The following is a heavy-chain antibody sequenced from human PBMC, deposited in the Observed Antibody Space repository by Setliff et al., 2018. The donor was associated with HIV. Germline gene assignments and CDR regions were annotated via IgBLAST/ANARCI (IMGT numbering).Heavy chain of an antibody. CDR2: IYHSGST. V-gene: IGHV4-38-2*02. D-gene: IGHD5-18*01. CDR1: GYSISSGYY. J-gene: IGHJ4*02. Sequence: SETLSLTCTVSGYSISSGYYWGWIRQPPGKGLEWIGSIYHSGSTYYNPSLKSRVTISVDTSKNQFSLRLTSVTAADTAVYYCARERSRGYTDPPRFDYWGQGTLVTVSS. CDR3: ARERSRGYTDPPRFDY.